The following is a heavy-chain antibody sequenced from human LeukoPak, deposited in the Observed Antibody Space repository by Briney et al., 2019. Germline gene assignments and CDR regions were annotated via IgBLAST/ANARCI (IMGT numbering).Heavy chain of an antibody. CDR3: ARDGVRGEALDY. D-gene: IGHD3-10*01. Sequence: GGSLRLSCAASGFTVSNNYMSWVRQAPGKGLEWMSIIYSDGSTYYSGSVRGRFTISRDTSKNTLYLQMNSLRDEDTAVYYCARDGVRGEALDYWGQGTLVTVSS. CDR2: IYSDGST. J-gene: IGHJ4*02. V-gene: IGHV3-53*01. CDR1: GFTVSNNY.